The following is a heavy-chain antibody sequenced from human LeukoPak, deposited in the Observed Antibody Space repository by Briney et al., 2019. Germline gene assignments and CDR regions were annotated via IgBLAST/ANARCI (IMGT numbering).Heavy chain of an antibody. CDR3: ARGLWGIHAYYYYYGMDV. V-gene: IGHV4-34*01. J-gene: IGHJ6*02. Sequence: SETLSLTCAVYGGSFSGYYWSWIRQPPGKGLEWIGEINHSGSTNYNPSLKSRVTISVDTSKNQFSLKLSSVTAADTAVYYCARGLWGIHAYYYYYGMDVWGQGTTVTVSS. CDR1: GGSFSGYY. CDR2: INHSGST. D-gene: IGHD3-10*01.